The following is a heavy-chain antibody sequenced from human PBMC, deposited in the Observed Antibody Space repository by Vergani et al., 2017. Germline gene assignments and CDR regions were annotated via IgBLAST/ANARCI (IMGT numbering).Heavy chain of an antibody. Sequence: QLQLQESGPGLVKPSETLSLTCTVSGGSISSSSYYWGWIRQPPGKGLEWIGSIYYSGSTYYNPSLKSRVTISVDTSKNQFSLKLSSVTAADTAVYYCASTGPHYGMDVWGQGTTVTVSS. V-gene: IGHV4-39*01. CDR3: ASTGPHYGMDV. CDR2: IYYSGST. J-gene: IGHJ6*02. D-gene: IGHD2-8*02. CDR1: GGSISSSSYY.